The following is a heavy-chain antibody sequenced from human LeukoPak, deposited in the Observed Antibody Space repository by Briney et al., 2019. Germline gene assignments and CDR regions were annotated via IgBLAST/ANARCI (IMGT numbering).Heavy chain of an antibody. D-gene: IGHD3-22*01. J-gene: IGHJ4*02. CDR2: MNPNSGKT. V-gene: IGHV1-8*02. CDR3: ASDTYYYDSSGYHEDY. Sequence: ASVKVSCKASGYTFTSYDINWVRQATGQGLEWMGWMNPNSGKTDYAQKFQGRVTMTRNESTSTAYMELSSLRSEDAVVYYCASDTYYYDSSGYHEDYWGQGTLVTVSS. CDR1: GYTFTSYD.